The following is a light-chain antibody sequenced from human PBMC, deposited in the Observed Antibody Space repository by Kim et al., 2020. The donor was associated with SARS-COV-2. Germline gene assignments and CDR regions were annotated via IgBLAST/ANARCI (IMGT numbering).Light chain of an antibody. J-gene: IGLJ3*02. CDR3: SSYTSSRTWV. CDR2: DVS. Sequence: GRSITSACTGTSSDVGGYNYVSWYQQHPGRAPKLMLFDVSQRPSGVSNRFSGSKSGNTASLTISGLQAEDEADYHCSSYTSSRTWVFGGGTKLTVL. CDR1: SSDVGGYNY. V-gene: IGLV2-14*04.